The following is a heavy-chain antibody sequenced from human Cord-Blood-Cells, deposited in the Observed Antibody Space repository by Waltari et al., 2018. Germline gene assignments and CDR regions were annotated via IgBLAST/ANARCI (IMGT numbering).Heavy chain of an antibody. J-gene: IGHJ4*02. V-gene: IGHV4-31*03. Sequence: QVQLQESGPGLVKPSQTLSLTCTVSVGSLSSGGYYWIWILQHPGMGLEWIGYIYYSGSTYYNPSLKSRVTISVDTSKNQFSLKLSSVTAADTAVYYCARAPDYGDYLGSAIDYWGQGTLVTVSS. CDR3: ARAPDYGDYLGSAIDY. CDR1: VGSLSSGGYY. CDR2: IYYSGST. D-gene: IGHD4-17*01.